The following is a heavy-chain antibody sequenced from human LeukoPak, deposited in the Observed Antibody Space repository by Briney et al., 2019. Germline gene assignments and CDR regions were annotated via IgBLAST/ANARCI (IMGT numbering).Heavy chain of an antibody. V-gene: IGHV3-73*01. CDR3: TRTRELPDY. J-gene: IGHJ4*02. CDR1: GFTFSGSA. Sequence: GGSLRLSCAASGFTFSGSAMHWVRQASGKGLEGVGRIRSKANSYARAYAAWVKGSFTISRDDSKNTAYLQMNSLKTEDTAVYYCTRTRELPDYWGQGTLVTVSS. CDR2: IRSKANSYAR. D-gene: IGHD1-26*01.